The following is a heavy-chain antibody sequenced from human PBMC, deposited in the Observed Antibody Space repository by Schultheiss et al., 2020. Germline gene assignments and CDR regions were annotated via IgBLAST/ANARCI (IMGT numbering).Heavy chain of an antibody. CDR2: IYTSGST. J-gene: IGHJ4*02. CDR3: ARGSYGDYGDC. Sequence: SQTLSLTCTVSGGSISSGSYYWSWIRQPAGKGLEWIGRIYTSGSTNYNPSLKSRVTISVDTSKNQFSLKLSSVTAADTAVNYCARGSYGDYGDCWGQGTLVTVT. V-gene: IGHV4-61*02. D-gene: IGHD1-26*01. CDR1: GGSISSGSYY.